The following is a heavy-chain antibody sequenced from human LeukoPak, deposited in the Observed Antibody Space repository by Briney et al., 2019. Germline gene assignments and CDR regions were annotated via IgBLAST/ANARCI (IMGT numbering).Heavy chain of an antibody. J-gene: IGHJ4*02. CDR2: INSDGGWT. Sequence: GGSLRLSCAASGNYWMHWVRQAPGKGLVWVSHINSDGGWTSYADSVKGRFTISKDNAKNTVYLQMNNLRAEDTAVYYCVSFYETYWGRGTLVTVSS. CDR3: VSFYETY. CDR1: GNYW. V-gene: IGHV3-74*01. D-gene: IGHD2-2*01.